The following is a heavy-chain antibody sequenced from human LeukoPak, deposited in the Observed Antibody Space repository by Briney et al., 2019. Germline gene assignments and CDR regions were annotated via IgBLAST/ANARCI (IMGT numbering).Heavy chain of an antibody. Sequence: ASVKVSCKASGYTFTGYYMHWVRQAPGQGLEWMGWLNPNSGDTNYAQKFQGWVTMTRDTSLSTAYMELSRLRSDDTAVYYCAREAETTVTLGLIYYYYYYMDVWGKGTTVTVSS. D-gene: IGHD4-11*01. V-gene: IGHV1-2*04. CDR1: GYTFTGYY. J-gene: IGHJ6*03. CDR2: LNPNSGDT. CDR3: AREAETTVTLGLIYYYYYYMDV.